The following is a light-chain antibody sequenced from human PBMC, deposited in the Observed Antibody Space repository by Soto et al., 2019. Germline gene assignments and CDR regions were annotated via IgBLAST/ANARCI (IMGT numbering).Light chain of an antibody. J-gene: IGKJ3*01. CDR3: QKYSSVPV. Sequence: DIQMTQSPTSLSASVGDRVTITCRASQGIRNFVAWYQQKPGKAPKLLIYAASTLQSGVPSRFSGSGSGTDVTLTNNSLQPEDVATYSCQKYSSVPVFGPGTKVQIK. CDR2: AAS. CDR1: QGIRNF. V-gene: IGKV1-27*01.